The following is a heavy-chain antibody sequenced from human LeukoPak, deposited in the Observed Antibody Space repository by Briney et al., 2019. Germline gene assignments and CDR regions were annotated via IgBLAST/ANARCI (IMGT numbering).Heavy chain of an antibody. CDR2: INPNSGGT. CDR1: GYTFTGDY. J-gene: IGHJ6*02. D-gene: IGHD4-23*01. CDR3: ARGSPLVVTLYGGNSMDYYYYYGMDV. V-gene: IGHV1-2*02. Sequence: GASVKVSCKASGYTFTGDYMHWMRQAPGQGLEWMGWINPNSGGTNYAQKFQGRVTMTRDTSISTAYMELSSLRSDDAAVYYCARGSPLVVTLYGGNSMDYYYYYGMDVWGQGTTVTVSS.